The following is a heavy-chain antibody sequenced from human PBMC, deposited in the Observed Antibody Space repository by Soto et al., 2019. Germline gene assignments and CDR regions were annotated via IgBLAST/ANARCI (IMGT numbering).Heavy chain of an antibody. CDR1: GYTFTGYH. D-gene: IGHD2-21*01. J-gene: IGHJ3*02. Sequence: ASVKVSCKASGYTFTGYHMHWVRQAPGQGLEWMGWVNPNSGAIMYSQRFQGRVTMTRDTSISTAYMELSRLTSDDTAMYYCVRDVAPDGDHRFDIWAQATMVTVSS. V-gene: IGHV1-2*02. CDR3: VRDVAPDGDHRFDI. CDR2: VNPNSGAI.